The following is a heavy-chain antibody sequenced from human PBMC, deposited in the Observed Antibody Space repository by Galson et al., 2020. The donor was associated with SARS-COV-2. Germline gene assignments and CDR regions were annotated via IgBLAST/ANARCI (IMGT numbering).Heavy chain of an antibody. Sequence: SETLSLTCTVSGGSINGYYWNWIRQPPGKGLEWIGYMYYSGSTNYNPSLKSRVTMSLDTSKKQLSLKLNSVTAADTAVYYCARVVSNYYGDYYFDYWGQGTLVTVSS. CDR1: GGSINGYY. CDR2: MYYSGST. D-gene: IGHD4-17*01. J-gene: IGHJ4*02. V-gene: IGHV4-59*01. CDR3: ARVVSNYYGDYYFDY.